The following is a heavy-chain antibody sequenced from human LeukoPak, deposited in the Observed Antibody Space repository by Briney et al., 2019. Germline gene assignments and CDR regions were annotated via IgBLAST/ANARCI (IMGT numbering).Heavy chain of an antibody. V-gene: IGHV3-49*04. CDR3: TRDPYSSSPLFDY. J-gene: IGHJ4*02. Sequence: SLRLSCTASGFTFGDYAISWVRQAPGKGLEWVGFIRSKAYGGTTEYAASVKGRFTISRDDSKSIAYLQMNSLKTKDTAVYYCTRDPYSSSPLFDYWGQGTLVTVSS. CDR2: IRSKAYGGTT. D-gene: IGHD6-6*01. CDR1: GFTFGDYA.